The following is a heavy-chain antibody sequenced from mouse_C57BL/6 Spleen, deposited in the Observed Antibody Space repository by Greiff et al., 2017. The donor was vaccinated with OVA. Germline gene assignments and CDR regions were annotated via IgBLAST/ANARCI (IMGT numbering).Heavy chain of an antibody. D-gene: IGHD2-4*01. CDR3: TRFYDYYYFDY. Sequence: EVQGVESGGGLVQPGGSMKLSCAASGFTFSDAWMDWVRQSPEKGLEWVAEIRNKANNHATYYAESVKGRFTISRDDSKSSVYLQMNSLRAEDTGIYYCTRFYDYYYFDYWGQGTTLTVSS. CDR1: GFTFSDAW. CDR2: IRNKANNHAT. V-gene: IGHV6-6*01. J-gene: IGHJ2*01.